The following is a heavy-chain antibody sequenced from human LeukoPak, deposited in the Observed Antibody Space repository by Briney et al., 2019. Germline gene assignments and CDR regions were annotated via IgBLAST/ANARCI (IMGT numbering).Heavy chain of an antibody. V-gene: IGHV3-30*04. CDR3: ARGYCSSTACPPCDY. J-gene: IGHJ4*02. CDR2: ISYDGSNK. D-gene: IGHD2-2*01. Sequence: QTGGSLRLSCAASGFTFSTYTIHWVRQAPGKGLEWVAVISYDGSNKYYADSVKGRFTLSRDNSKDTLYLQMDSLRAEDTAVYSCARGYCSSTACPPCDYWGQGTQVTVSS. CDR1: GFTFSTYT.